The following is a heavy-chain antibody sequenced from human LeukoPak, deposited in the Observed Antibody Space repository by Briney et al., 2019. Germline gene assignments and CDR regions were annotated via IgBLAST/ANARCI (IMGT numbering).Heavy chain of an antibody. CDR2: ISSSSSTI. D-gene: IGHD3-10*01. J-gene: IGHJ6*02. V-gene: IGHV3-11*04. CDR1: GFTFSDYY. CDR3: ARDVWFGELLSNYYYYGMDV. Sequence: GGSLRLSCAASGFTFSDYYMSWIRQAPGKGLEWVSYISSSSSTIYYADSVKGRFTISRDNAKNSLYLQMNSLRAEDTAVYYCARDVWFGELLSNYYYYGMDVWGQGTTVTVSS.